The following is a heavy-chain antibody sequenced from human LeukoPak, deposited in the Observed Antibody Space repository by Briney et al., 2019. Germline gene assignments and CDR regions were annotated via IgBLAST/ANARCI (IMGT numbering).Heavy chain of an antibody. V-gene: IGHV4-59*01. CDR1: GGSISSCY. CDR3: ARGGGDYYDSSGKIDY. Sequence: SETLYLTCTVSGGSISSCYWSGIRQPPGKGLEWIGYIYYSGSTNYNPSLKSRVTISVDTSKNQFSLKLSSVTAADTAVYYCARGGGDYYDSSGKIDYWGQGTLVPVSS. CDR2: IYYSGST. D-gene: IGHD3-22*01. J-gene: IGHJ4*02.